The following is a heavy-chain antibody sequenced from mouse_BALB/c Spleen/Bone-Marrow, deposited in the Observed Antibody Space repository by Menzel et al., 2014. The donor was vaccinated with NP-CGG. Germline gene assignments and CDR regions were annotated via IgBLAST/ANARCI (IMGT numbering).Heavy chain of an antibody. D-gene: IGHD1-1*01. CDR2: SRNKANDYIT. Sequence: DVKLVESGGGLVQPGSSLRLSCATSGFTFSDFYMEWVRQPPGKRLEWIAASRNKANDYITEYSASVKGRFIVSRDTSQSILYLQMNALRAEDTAIYYCARGNYGSPFAYWGQGTLVTVSA. J-gene: IGHJ3*01. CDR3: ARGNYGSPFAY. CDR1: GFTFSDFY. V-gene: IGHV7-1*02.